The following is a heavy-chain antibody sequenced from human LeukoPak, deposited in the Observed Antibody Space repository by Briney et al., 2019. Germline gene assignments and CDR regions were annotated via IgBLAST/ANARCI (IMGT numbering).Heavy chain of an antibody. V-gene: IGHV3-9*01. Sequence: GRSLRLSCAASGFTFDDYAMHWVRQAPGKGLEWVSGISWNSGSIGYADSVKGRFTISRDNAKNSLYLQMNSLRAGDTALYYCAKAIAVAGPFDYWGQGTLVTVSS. CDR2: ISWNSGSI. CDR3: AKAIAVAGPFDY. CDR1: GFTFDDYA. D-gene: IGHD6-19*01. J-gene: IGHJ4*02.